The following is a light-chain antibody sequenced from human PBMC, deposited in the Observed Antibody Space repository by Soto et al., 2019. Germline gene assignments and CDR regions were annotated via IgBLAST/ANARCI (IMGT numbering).Light chain of an antibody. Sequence: QSLLTQPPSVSAAPGQEVTICCCGSSSNIAANSVSWYQHLPGTAPKLLIYDSDRRHSGTPARFSGSKSGTSATLGITGLQTGDEADYYCGAWDTSLTVYVFGSGTKLTVL. CDR3: GAWDTSLTVYV. J-gene: IGLJ1*01. CDR1: SSNIAANS. V-gene: IGLV1-51*01. CDR2: DSD.